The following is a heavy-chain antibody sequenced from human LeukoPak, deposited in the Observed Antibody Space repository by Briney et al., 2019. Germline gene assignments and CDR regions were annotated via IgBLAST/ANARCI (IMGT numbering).Heavy chain of an antibody. CDR1: GYTFTSYA. V-gene: IGHV1-3*01. CDR3: ARDGQQLALGAFDI. D-gene: IGHD6-13*01. CDR2: INAGNGNT. J-gene: IGHJ3*02. Sequence: ASVKVSCKASGYTFTSYAMHWVRQAPGQRLEWMGWINAGNGNTKYPQKFQGRVTITRDTSASTAYMELSSLRSEDTAVYYCARDGQQLALGAFDIWGQGTMVTVSS.